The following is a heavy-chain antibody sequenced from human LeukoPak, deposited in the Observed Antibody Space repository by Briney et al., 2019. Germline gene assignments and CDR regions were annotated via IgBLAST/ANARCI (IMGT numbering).Heavy chain of an antibody. D-gene: IGHD1-20*01. V-gene: IGHV1-18*01. CDR3: ARNPYNWNDELRTRKRAEYYFDY. Sequence: GASVKVPCKASGYTFTSYGISWVRQAPGQGLEWMGWISAYNGNTNYAQKFQGRVTMTRDTSTSTVYMELSSLRSEDTAVYYCARNPYNWNDELRTRKRAEYYFDYWGQGTLVTVSS. J-gene: IGHJ4*02. CDR1: GYTFTSYG. CDR2: ISAYNGNT.